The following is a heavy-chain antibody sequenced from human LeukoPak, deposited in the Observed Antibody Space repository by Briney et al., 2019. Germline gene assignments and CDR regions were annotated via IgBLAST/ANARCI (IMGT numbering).Heavy chain of an antibody. J-gene: IGHJ4*02. V-gene: IGHV3-21*01. CDR1: QFSFSSYS. CDR3: VRLRRNTDSSGYYYYYDY. D-gene: IGHD3-22*01. Sequence: GGSLRLSCEASQFSFSSYSFTWVRQAPGQGLEWVSSINKGATHMYYADSMKGRFTVSRDDAKNSLYLQMNSLRAEDTAVYYCVRLRRNTDSSGYYYYYDYWGRGTLVTVSS. CDR2: INKGATHM.